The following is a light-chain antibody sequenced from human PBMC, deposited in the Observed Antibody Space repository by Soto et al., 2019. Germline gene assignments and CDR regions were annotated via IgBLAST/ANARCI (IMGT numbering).Light chain of an antibody. V-gene: IGKV3-20*01. CDR3: QQYGSSPFT. CDR1: QSVSSSY. CDR2: GAS. Sequence: EIVLTHSPGTLSLSPGERATLSCMASQSVSSSYLAWYQQKPGQAPRLHIYGASSRATGIPDGYSGSGSGPDFTLTISRLEPEDFAVYYCQQYGSSPFTFGPGTKVDIK. J-gene: IGKJ3*01.